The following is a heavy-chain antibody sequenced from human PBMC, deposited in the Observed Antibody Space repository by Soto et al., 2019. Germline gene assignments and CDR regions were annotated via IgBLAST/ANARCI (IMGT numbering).Heavy chain of an antibody. J-gene: IGHJ1*01. CDR2: VNPSGGSA. D-gene: IGHD2-15*01. Sequence: ASVKVSCKTSGYIFTAYSMHWVRRAPGQGLGWMGVVNPSGGSAHYAQSFEGRVTLTRDTSTSTFYMELSSLRSEDTAVYYCAREENCRGGTCYSEYFHHWGQGTLVTVSS. V-gene: IGHV1-46*01. CDR3: AREENCRGGTCYSEYFHH. CDR1: GYIFTAYS.